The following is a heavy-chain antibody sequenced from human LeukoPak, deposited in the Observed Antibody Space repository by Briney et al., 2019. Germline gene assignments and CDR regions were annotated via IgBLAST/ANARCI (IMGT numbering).Heavy chain of an antibody. CDR1: GFAFSSYA. V-gene: IGHV3-23*01. Sequence: PGGSLRLSCAASGFAFSSYAMSWVRQAPGQGLEWVSVISVSGDSTYYADSVKGRFTIYRDNSKNTLYLQMNSLRAEDTAVYYCAKNRDSSSYYHDAFDFWGQGTMVTVST. J-gene: IGHJ3*01. CDR2: ISVSGDST. CDR3: AKNRDSSSYYHDAFDF. D-gene: IGHD3-22*01.